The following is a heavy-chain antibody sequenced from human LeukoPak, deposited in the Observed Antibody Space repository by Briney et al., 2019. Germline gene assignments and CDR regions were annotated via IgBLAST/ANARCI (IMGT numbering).Heavy chain of an antibody. CDR1: GGTFSSYA. CDR3: ARPRYCSSTSCYTGGRDYYYGMDV. V-gene: IGHV1-69*13. CDR2: IIPIFGAA. Sequence: SVKVSCKASGGTFSSYAISWVRQAPGQGLEWMGGIIPIFGAANYAQKFQGRVTITADESTSTAYMELSSLRSEDTAVYYCARPRYCSSTSCYTGGRDYYYGMDVWGQGTTVTVSS. D-gene: IGHD2-2*02. J-gene: IGHJ6*02.